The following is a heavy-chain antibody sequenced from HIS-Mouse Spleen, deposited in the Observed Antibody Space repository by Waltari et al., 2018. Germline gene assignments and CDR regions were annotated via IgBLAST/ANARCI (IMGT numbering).Heavy chain of an antibody. CDR1: GYSISSGHY. CDR2: IYHSGST. Sequence: QVQLQESGPGLVKPSETLSLTCPGSGYSISSGHYWGWIRQPPGKGLEWIGSIYHSGSTYYNPSLKSRVTISVDTSKNQFSLKLSSVTAADTAVYYCARALKYSSSWYYYYYGMDVWGQGTTVTVSS. D-gene: IGHD6-13*01. CDR3: ARALKYSSSWYYYYYGMDV. J-gene: IGHJ6*02. V-gene: IGHV4-38-2*02.